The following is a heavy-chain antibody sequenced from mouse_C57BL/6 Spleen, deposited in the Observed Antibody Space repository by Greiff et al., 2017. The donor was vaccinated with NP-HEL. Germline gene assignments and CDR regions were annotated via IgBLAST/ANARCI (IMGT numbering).Heavy chain of an antibody. V-gene: IGHV1-78*01. CDR1: GYTFTDHT. J-gene: IGHJ2*01. CDR3: ARRYYGTPYYFDY. D-gene: IGHD1-1*01. Sequence: VQLQQSDAELVKPGASVKISCKVSGYTFTDHTIHWMKQRPEQGLEWIGYIYPRDGSTKYNEKFKGKATLTADKSSSTAYMQLTSLTSEDSAVYFCARRYYGTPYYFDYWGQGTTLTVSS. CDR2: IYPRDGST.